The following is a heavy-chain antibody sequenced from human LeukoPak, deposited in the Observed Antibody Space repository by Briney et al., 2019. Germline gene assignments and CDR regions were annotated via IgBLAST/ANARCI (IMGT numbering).Heavy chain of an antibody. V-gene: IGHV3-11*06. CDR3: ARYYYDSSGYPGYYFDY. CDR1: GFTFSDYY. D-gene: IGHD3-22*01. J-gene: IGHJ4*02. CDR2: ISSSSSYT. Sequence: GGSLRLSCAASGFTFSDYYMSWIRQAPGKGLEWVSYISSSSSYTNYADSVKGRFTISRDNAKNSLHLQMNSLRAEDTAVYYCARYYYDSSGYPGYYFDYWGQGTLVTVSS.